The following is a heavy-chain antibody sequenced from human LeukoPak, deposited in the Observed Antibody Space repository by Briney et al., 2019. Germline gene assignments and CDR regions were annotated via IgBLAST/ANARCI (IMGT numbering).Heavy chain of an antibody. CDR1: GFTFSSYG. V-gene: IGHV3-30*18. CDR3: AKEGDGAARFAFDI. D-gene: IGHD6-6*01. J-gene: IGHJ3*02. CDR2: VSSDGGTK. Sequence: PGGSLRLSCAASGFTFSSYGMHWVRQAPGKGLEWVAVVSSDGGTKYYADSVKGRFTISRDNSKNTLYLQMNSLKTEDTAVYYCAKEGDGAARFAFDIWGQGTMVTVSS.